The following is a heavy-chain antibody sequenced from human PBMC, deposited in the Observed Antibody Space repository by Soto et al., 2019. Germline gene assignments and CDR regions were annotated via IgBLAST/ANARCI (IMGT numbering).Heavy chain of an antibody. J-gene: IGHJ6*03. CDR2: INHSGST. CDR1: GGSFSGYY. V-gene: IGHV4-34*01. D-gene: IGHD2-2*02. CDR3: ARTSIDTHYYYYYMDV. Sequence: PSETLSLTCAVYGGSFSGYYWSWIRQPPWKGLEWIGEINHSGSTNYNPSLKSRVTISVDTSKNQFSLKLSSVTAADTAVYYCARTSIDTHYYYYYMDVWGQGTTVTVSS.